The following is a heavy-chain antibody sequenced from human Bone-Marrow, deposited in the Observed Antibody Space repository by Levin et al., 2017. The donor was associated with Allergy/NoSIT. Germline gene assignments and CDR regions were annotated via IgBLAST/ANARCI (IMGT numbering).Heavy chain of an antibody. J-gene: IGHJ3*02. CDR2: INDGGST. V-gene: IGHV3-53*01. D-gene: IGHD3-10*01. CDR3: ARDYFGSGRSWVALDS. Sequence: GESLKISCAASGFTVSNNYMNWVRQAPGKGLEWVSLINDGGSTYYADSVKGRFTLSRDNSKNTLYLQMNSLRAEDTAVYYCARDYFGSGRSWVALDSWGQGTMVSVSS. CDR1: GFTVSNNY.